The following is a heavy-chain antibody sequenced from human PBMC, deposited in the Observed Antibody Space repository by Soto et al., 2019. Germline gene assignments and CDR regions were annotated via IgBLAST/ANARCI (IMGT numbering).Heavy chain of an antibody. CDR1: GGTFRSYA. Sequence: SVKVSCKASGGTFRSYAISWVRQAPGQGLEWMGGIIPIFGTANYAQKFQGRVTITADESTSTAYMELSSLRSEDTAVYYCARHSSGWYQDYYYYGMDVWGQGTTVTVSS. CDR3: ARHSSGWYQDYYYYGMDV. CDR2: IIPIFGTA. J-gene: IGHJ6*02. D-gene: IGHD6-19*01. V-gene: IGHV1-69*13.